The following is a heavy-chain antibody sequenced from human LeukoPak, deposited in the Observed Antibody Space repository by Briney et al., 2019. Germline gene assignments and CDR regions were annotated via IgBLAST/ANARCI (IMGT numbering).Heavy chain of an antibody. J-gene: IGHJ4*02. D-gene: IGHD4-23*01. CDR1: GFTFSSYW. CDR2: IASDGSNT. Sequence: GGSLRLSCAASGFTFSSYWMNWVRQAPGKGLVWVSRIASDGSNTTYADSVKGRFSISRDNAKNTLYLQMNSLRVEDTAVYYCARGRPHGNDYWGQGTLVTVSS. V-gene: IGHV3-74*01. CDR3: ARGRPHGNDY.